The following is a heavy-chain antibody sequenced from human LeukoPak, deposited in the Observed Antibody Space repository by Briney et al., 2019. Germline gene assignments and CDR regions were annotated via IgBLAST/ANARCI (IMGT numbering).Heavy chain of an antibody. V-gene: IGHV3-74*01. CDR1: GFTLSPYW. D-gene: IGHD2-2*01. Sequence: GGSLRLSCAASGFTLSPYWMHWVRQAPGKGLVWVSRINSDGSSTTYADSVKGRFTISRDNTKNTLYLQMNILRAEDTAVYYCARARCSRSSCNTESDYWGQGALVTVSS. CDR3: ARARCSRSSCNTESDY. J-gene: IGHJ4*02. CDR2: INSDGSST.